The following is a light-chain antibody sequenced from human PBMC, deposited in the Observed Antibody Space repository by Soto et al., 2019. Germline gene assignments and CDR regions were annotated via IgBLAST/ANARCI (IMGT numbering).Light chain of an antibody. CDR1: EGISSY. CDR2: AAS. Sequence: AIRMTQSPSSFSASTGDRVTITCRASEGISSYLAWYQQKPGKAPKLLIYAASTLQSGVPSRVSGSGSGTDLTLTIGCLQSEDLASYYYQQYYSYPQYTFGQGTKLEIK. CDR3: QQYYSYPQYT. J-gene: IGKJ2*01. V-gene: IGKV1-8*01.